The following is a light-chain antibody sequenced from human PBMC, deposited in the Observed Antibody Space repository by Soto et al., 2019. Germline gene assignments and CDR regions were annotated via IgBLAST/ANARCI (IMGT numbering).Light chain of an antibody. V-gene: IGKV3-20*01. Sequence: EIMLTQSPGTLSLSPGEGATLSCRASQSVISSYLAWYQQKPGQAPRLLIYGASRRATGIPDRFSGSGSGTGFSLIISRLEPEDFAVYYCQQYASSPGPFGQGTKVEIK. J-gene: IGKJ1*01. CDR3: QQYASSPGP. CDR1: QSVISSY. CDR2: GAS.